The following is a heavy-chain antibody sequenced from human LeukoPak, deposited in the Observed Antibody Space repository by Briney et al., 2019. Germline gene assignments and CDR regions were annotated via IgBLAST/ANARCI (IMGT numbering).Heavy chain of an antibody. CDR2: IKQDGSEK. V-gene: IGHV3-7*01. Sequence: GGSLRLSCAASGFTFSSYSMMWVRQAPGKGLEWVANIKQDGSEKYYVDSVKGRFTISRDNAKNSLYLQMNSLRAEDTAVYYCARGAYYYMDVWGKGTTVTVSS. CDR3: ARGAYYYMDV. CDR1: GFTFSSYS. J-gene: IGHJ6*03.